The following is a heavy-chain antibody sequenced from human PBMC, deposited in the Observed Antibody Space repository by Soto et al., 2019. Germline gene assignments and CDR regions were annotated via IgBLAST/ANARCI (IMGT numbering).Heavy chain of an antibody. CDR1: GGSISSYY. CDR3: ARGRAAAGIVFDY. Sequence: LETLSLTCTVSGGSISSYYWSWIRQPPGKGLEWIGYIYYSGSTNYNPSLKSRVTISVDTSKNQFSLKLSSVTAADTAVYYCARGRAAAGIVFDYWGQGTRVTVSS. CDR2: IYYSGST. J-gene: IGHJ4*02. V-gene: IGHV4-59*01. D-gene: IGHD6-13*01.